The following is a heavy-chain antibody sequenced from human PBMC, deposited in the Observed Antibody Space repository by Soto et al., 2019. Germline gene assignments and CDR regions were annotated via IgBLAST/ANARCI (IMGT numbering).Heavy chain of an antibody. CDR1: GGSISNYY. D-gene: IGHD6-13*01. CDR3: ARGARYSSCWFDY. J-gene: IGHJ5*01. CDR2: VNNRGDA. Sequence: SETLSLTCAVSGGSISNYYWIWVRQPAGKGLEWIGAVNNRGDASYNPSLKSRITISVDTSNNQFSLKLTSVTAADTALYFCARGARYSSCWFDYWGQGTLVTVSS. V-gene: IGHV4-34*01.